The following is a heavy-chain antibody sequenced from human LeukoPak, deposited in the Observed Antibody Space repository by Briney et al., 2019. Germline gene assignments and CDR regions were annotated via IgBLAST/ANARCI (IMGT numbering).Heavy chain of an antibody. CDR2: INHSGST. CDR1: GGSFSGYY. V-gene: IGHV4-34*01. Sequence: PSETLSLTCAVYGGSFSGYYWSWIRQPPGKGLEWIGEINHSGSTNYNPSLKSRVTISVDTSKNQFSLKLSSVTAADTAVYYCAGGRAVVRDFDYWGQGTLVTVSS. CDR3: AGGRAVVRDFDY. D-gene: IGHD4-23*01. J-gene: IGHJ4*02.